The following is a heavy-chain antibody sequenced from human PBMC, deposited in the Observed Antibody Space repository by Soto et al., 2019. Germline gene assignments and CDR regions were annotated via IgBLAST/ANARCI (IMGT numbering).Heavy chain of an antibody. J-gene: IGHJ6*03. CDR2: IYYSGST. V-gene: IGHV4-59*08. CDR1: GGSISSYY. D-gene: IGHD1-26*01. CDR3: ARGAWELLRSPNYYYYMDV. Sequence: SETLSLTCTVSGGSISSYYWSWIRQPPGKGLEWIGYIYYSGSTNYNPSLKSRVTISVDTSKNQFSLKLSSVTAADTAVYYCARGAWELLRSPNYYYYMDVWGKGTTVTVSS.